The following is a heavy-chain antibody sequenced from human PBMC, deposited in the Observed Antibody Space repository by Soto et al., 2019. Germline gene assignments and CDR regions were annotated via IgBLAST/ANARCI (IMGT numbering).Heavy chain of an antibody. CDR2: IHNSGST. V-gene: IGHV4-59*01. CDR3: AGDSSTGYYYPFDY. Sequence: PSDTLSLTCTIFGVSITSYYSGLIRQPPGKGLEWIGYIHNSGSTNYNPSLKSRVTISIDTSKNQFSLKLSSVTAADTAVYYCAGDSSTGYYYPFDYWGQGTLVTVSS. D-gene: IGHD3-22*01. CDR1: GVSITSYY. J-gene: IGHJ4*02.